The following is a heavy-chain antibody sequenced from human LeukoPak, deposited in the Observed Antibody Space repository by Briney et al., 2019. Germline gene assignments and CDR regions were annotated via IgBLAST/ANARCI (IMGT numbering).Heavy chain of an antibody. CDR3: ARVPGGSYGWFDP. V-gene: IGHV1-2*02. J-gene: IGHJ5*02. CDR1: GYTFTGYY. CDR2: INPNSGGT. D-gene: IGHD1-26*01. Sequence: GASVKVSCKASGYTFTGYYMHWVRQAPGQGLEWMGRINPNSGGTNYAQKFQGRVTMTRDTSISTAYMELSRLRSDDTAVYYCARVPGGSYGWFDPWGQGTLVTVSS.